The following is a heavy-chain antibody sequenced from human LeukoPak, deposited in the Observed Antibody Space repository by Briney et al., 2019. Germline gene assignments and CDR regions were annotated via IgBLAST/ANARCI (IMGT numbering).Heavy chain of an antibody. CDR3: ARDTSGGARLGY. CDR1: GYTFIGYY. Sequence: ASVKVSCKALGYTFIGYYMHWVRQAPGQGLEWMGWIDPNSGGTNYAQKFQGRVTMTRDTSISTAYVELSSLRSDDTAVYYCARDTSGGARLGYWGQGTLVTVSS. CDR2: IDPNSGGT. V-gene: IGHV1-2*02. D-gene: IGHD3-16*01. J-gene: IGHJ4*02.